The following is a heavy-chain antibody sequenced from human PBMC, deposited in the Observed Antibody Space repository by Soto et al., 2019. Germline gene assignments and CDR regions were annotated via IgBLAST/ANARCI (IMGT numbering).Heavy chain of an antibody. J-gene: IGHJ6*02. CDR3: ARDAKQPGNSYYYYGMDV. CDR1: GYIFTSYV. Sequence: QVQLVQSGAELKKPGASVKVSCKASGYIFTSYVISWVRQAPGQGLEWMGWISAYNGNTIYSQKLQGRVTMTTDTSTSTAYMELRRLRSDDTAVYYCARDAKQPGNSYYYYGMDVWGQGTTVTVSS. D-gene: IGHD4-4*01. CDR2: ISAYNGNT. V-gene: IGHV1-18*01.